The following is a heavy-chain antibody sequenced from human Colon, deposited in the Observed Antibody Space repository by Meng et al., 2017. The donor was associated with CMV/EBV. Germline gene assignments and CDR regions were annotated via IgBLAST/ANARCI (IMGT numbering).Heavy chain of an antibody. CDR3: ARVMGPTGGFDH. D-gene: IGHD1-26*01. CDR2: LYIGGST. J-gene: IGHJ4*02. CDR1: GLTVSTDY. V-gene: IGHV3-53*01. Sequence: GGSLRLSCAASGLTVSTDYMTWVRQATGKGLEWVSVLYIGGSTYYAESVKGRFTISRDDSKNTLYLQMNSLRADDTAMYYCARVMGPTGGFDHWGKGKMVTVSS.